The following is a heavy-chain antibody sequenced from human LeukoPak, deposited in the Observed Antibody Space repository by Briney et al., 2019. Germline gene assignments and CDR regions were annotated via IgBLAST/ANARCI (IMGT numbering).Heavy chain of an antibody. CDR3: AKDLRAYVDTATDDAFDI. V-gene: IGHV3-23*01. CDR1: GFTFSSYA. D-gene: IGHD5-18*01. J-gene: IGHJ3*02. Sequence: PGGSLRLSCAASGFTFSSYAMSWVRQAPGKGLEWVSAISGSGGSTYYADSVKGRFTISRDNSKNTLYLQMNSLRAEDTAVYYCAKDLRAYVDTATDDAFDIWGQGTMGTVSS. CDR2: ISGSGGST.